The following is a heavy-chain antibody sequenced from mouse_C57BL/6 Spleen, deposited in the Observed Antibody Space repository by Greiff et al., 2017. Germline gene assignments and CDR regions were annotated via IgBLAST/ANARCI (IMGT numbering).Heavy chain of an antibody. CDR2: IYPGDGDT. CDR1: GYAFSSYW. V-gene: IGHV1-80*01. CDR3: ARRVSFGDAMDY. J-gene: IGHJ4*01. Sequence: VQLQQSGAELVKPGASVKISCKASGYAFSSYWMNWVKQRPGKGLEWIGQIYPGDGDTNYNGKFKGKATLTADKSSSPAYMQLSSLTSEDSAVYFCARRVSFGDAMDYWGQGTSVTVSS.